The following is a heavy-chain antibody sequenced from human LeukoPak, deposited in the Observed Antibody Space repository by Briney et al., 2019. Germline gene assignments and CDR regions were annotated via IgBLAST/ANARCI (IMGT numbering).Heavy chain of an antibody. J-gene: IGHJ3*02. CDR3: ARTIVGDDAFDI. D-gene: IGHD1-26*01. V-gene: IGHV1-46*01. Sequence: GASVKVSCKASGYTFTSYYMHWVLQAPGQGLEWMGIINPSGGSTSYAQKFQGRVTMTRDTSTSTVYMELSSLRSEDTAVYYCARTIVGDDAFDIWGQGTMVTVSS. CDR2: INPSGGST. CDR1: GYTFTSYY.